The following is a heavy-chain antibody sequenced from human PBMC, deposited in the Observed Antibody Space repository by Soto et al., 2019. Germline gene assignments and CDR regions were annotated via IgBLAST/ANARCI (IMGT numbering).Heavy chain of an antibody. CDR2: ISVPGGSA. J-gene: IGHJ4*02. D-gene: IGHD6-13*01. CDR1: GFTFESCA. CDR3: AKDQGSSWYEIDY. Sequence: GGLRLSCAASGFTFESCALSWVPQSPGKGLEWVSLISVPGGSANYADSVRGRFTISRDNPKNTLYLQMNSLRAEDTAVYYCAKDQGSSWYEIDYWGQGTLVPVSS. V-gene: IGHV3-23*01.